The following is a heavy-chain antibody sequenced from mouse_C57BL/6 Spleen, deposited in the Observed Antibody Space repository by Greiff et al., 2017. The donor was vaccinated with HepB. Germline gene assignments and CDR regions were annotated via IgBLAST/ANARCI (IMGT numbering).Heavy chain of an antibody. CDR1: GFSFNTYA. CDR2: IRSKSNNYAT. CDR3: VLSPETLYYGSSYRYFDV. D-gene: IGHD1-1*01. J-gene: IGHJ1*03. V-gene: IGHV10-1*01. Sequence: GGGLVQPKGSLKLSCAASGFSFNTYAMNWVRQAPGKGLEWVARIRSKSNNYATYYADSVKDRFTISRDDSESMLYLQMNNLKTEDTAMYYCVLSPETLYYGSSYRYFDVWGTGTTVTVSS.